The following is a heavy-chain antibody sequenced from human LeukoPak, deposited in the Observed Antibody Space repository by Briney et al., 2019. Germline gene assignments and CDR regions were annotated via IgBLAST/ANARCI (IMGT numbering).Heavy chain of an antibody. J-gene: IGHJ4*02. V-gene: IGHV3-30*18. CDR2: ISYDGSNK. CDR1: GFTFSSYG. CDR3: AKDQKPFFSGPSCYPFGGFAY. D-gene: IGHD2-2*01. Sequence: GGSLRLSCAASGFTFSSYGMHWVRQAPGKGLEWVAVISYDGSNKYYADSVKGRFTISRDNSKNTLYLQMNSLRAEDTAVYYLAKDQKPFFSGPSCYPFGGFAYWGQGTLVTVSS.